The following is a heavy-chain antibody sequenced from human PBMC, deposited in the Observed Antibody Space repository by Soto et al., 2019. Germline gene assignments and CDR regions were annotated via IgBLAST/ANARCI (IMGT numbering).Heavy chain of an antibody. D-gene: IGHD1-1*01. J-gene: IGHJ4*02. CDR2: ISAHNGNT. CDR3: ARGRYGDY. CDR1: GYTFTSYV. V-gene: IGHV1-18*01. Sequence: QVCLVPSGAEVKKPGASVKVSCKGSGYTFTSYVITWVRQAPGQGLEWMGWISAHNGNTNYAQKFQGRVTVTRDTSTSTAYMELRSLRSDDTAVYYCARGRYGDYWGQGALVTVSS.